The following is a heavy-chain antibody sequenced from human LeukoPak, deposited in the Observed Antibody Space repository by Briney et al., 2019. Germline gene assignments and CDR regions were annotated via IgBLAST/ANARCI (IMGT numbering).Heavy chain of an antibody. CDR3: ARAYSSSWYDYYYMDV. V-gene: IGHV4-59*01. Sequence: SETLSLTCAVYGGSFSGYYWSWIRQPPGKGLEWIGYIYYSGSTNYNPSLKSRVTISVDTSKNQFSLKLSSVTAADTAVYYCARAYSSSWYDYYYMDVWGKGTTVTISS. CDR1: GGSFSGYY. D-gene: IGHD6-13*01. CDR2: IYYSGST. J-gene: IGHJ6*03.